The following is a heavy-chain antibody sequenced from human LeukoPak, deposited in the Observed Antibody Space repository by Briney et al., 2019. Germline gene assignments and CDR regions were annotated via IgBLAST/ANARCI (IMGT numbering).Heavy chain of an antibody. CDR3: ANEIRPNDY. V-gene: IGHV3-23*01. D-gene: IGHD4-17*01. J-gene: IGHJ4*02. Sequence: GGSLRLSCGASGFTFSSHAMTWVRQAPGKGLEWVSAISISGDTTYYADAVKGRFTISRDNSKNAVYLQMNSLRAEDTAVYYCANEIRPNDYWGQGTLVTVSS. CDR2: ISISGDTT. CDR1: GFTFSSHA.